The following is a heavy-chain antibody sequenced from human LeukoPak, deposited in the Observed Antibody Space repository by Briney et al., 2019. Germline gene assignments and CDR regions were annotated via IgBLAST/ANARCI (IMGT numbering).Heavy chain of an antibody. V-gene: IGHV1-69*01. CDR1: GGTFSSYA. CDR3: ARMDGSGSYYFDY. CDR2: IIPIFGTA. J-gene: IGHJ4*02. Sequence: GSSVKVSCKASGGTFSSYAISWVRQAPGQGLEWMGGIIPIFGTANYAQKSQGRVTITADESTSTAYMELSSLRSEDTAVYYCARMDGSGSYYFDYWGQGTLVTVSS. D-gene: IGHD3-10*01.